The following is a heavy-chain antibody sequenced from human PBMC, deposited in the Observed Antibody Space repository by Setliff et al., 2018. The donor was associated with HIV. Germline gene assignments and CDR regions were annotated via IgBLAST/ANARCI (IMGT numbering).Heavy chain of an antibody. Sequence: KPSETLSLTCTVSGGSVSTTSYSWGWIRQPPGKGLEWIGSIYYSGSTSYNPSLKSQVTISVDTSKNQFPLRVNSVTAADTAVYYCARQRKLNTAMAYDFDYWGQGTLVTVSS. CDR1: GGSVSTTSYS. J-gene: IGHJ4*02. D-gene: IGHD5-18*01. V-gene: IGHV4-39*01. CDR2: IYYSGST. CDR3: ARQRKLNTAMAYDFDY.